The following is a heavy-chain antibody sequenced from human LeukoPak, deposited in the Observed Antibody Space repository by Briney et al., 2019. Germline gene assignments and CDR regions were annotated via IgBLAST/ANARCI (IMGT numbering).Heavy chain of an antibody. J-gene: IGHJ4*02. Sequence: ASVKVSCKASGYTFTSYYMHWVRQAPGQGLEWMGIINPSGGSTSYAQKFQGRVTITADESTSTAYMELSSLRSEDTAVYYCARDDFWSGYSAYYFDYWGQGTLVTVSS. CDR2: INPSGGST. CDR3: ARDDFWSGYSAYYFDY. V-gene: IGHV1-46*01. CDR1: GYTFTSYY. D-gene: IGHD3-3*01.